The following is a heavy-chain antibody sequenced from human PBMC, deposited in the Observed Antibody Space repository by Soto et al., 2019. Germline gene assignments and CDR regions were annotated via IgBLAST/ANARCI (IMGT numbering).Heavy chain of an antibody. D-gene: IGHD2-2*01. CDR1: GGSISSGGYY. CDR3: ARGGGLSIVVVPAAMRRLNWFDP. Sequence: PSETLSLTCTVSGGSISSGGYYWSWIHQHPGKGLEWIGYIYYSGSTYYNPSLKSRVTISVDTSKNQFSLKLSSVTAADTAVYYCARGGGLSIVVVPAAMRRLNWFDPWGQGALVTVSS. CDR2: IYYSGST. V-gene: IGHV4-31*03. J-gene: IGHJ5*02.